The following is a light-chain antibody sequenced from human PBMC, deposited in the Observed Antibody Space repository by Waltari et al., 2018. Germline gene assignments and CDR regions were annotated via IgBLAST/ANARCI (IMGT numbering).Light chain of an antibody. CDR3: QQYNNWPPA. J-gene: IGKJ1*01. CDR2: DAS. CDR1: ESVSTN. V-gene: IGKV3-15*01. Sequence: MTQYPPTLSVSPGERAALSCRARESVSTNLAWYQQKPGQAPRVIISDASTRATGVPARFSGSGSGTEFTLTISSLQSEDFAVYYCQQYNNWPPAFGQGTKVDFK.